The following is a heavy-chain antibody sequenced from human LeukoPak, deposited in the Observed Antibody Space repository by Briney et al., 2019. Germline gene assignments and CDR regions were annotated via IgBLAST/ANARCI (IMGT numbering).Heavy chain of an antibody. CDR3: ARAKDPHVDTAMAPDY. V-gene: IGHV3-30*04. D-gene: IGHD5-18*01. J-gene: IGHJ4*02. CDR1: GFTFSSYA. CDR2: ISYDGSNK. Sequence: GSLRLSCAASGFTFSSYAMHWVRQAPGKGLEWVAVISYDGSNKYYADSVKGRFTISRDNSKNTLYLQMNSLRAEDTAVYYCARAKDPHVDTAMAPDYWGQGTLVTVSS.